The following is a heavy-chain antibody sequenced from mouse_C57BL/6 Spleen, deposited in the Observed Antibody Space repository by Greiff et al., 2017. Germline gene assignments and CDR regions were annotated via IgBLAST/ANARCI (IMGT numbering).Heavy chain of an antibody. CDR2: IYPGDGET. J-gene: IGHJ1*03. D-gene: IGHD1-1*01. V-gene: IGHV1-82*01. Sequence: QVQLQQSGPELVKPGASVKISCKASGYAFSSSWMNWVKQRPGKGLEWIGRIYPGDGETNYNGKFKGKATLSADKSSSTAYMQLSSLTSEDSAVYFCARATTVVARYFDVWGTGTTVTVSS. CDR3: ARATTVVARYFDV. CDR1: GYAFSSSW.